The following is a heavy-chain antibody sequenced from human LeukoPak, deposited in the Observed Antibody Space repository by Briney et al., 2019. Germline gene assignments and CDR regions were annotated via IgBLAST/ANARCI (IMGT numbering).Heavy chain of an antibody. Sequence: GGSLRLSCLTSGFTLSTNAMSWVRQAPGKGLEWISGISGSGASTNYADSVKGRFTISRDDSRNTLYLQMNSLRGDDTAVYYCAKDVGKWESLHFFDYWGQGTLVTVSS. V-gene: IGHV3-23*01. CDR3: AKDVGKWESLHFFDY. J-gene: IGHJ4*02. D-gene: IGHD1-26*01. CDR2: ISGSGAST. CDR1: GFTLSTNA.